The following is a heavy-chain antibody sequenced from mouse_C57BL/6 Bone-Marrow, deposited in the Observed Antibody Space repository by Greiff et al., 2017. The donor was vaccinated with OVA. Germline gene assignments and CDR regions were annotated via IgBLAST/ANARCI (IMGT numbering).Heavy chain of an antibody. V-gene: IGHV2-2*01. Sequence: VKVVESGPGLVQPSQSLSITCTVSGFSLTSYGVHWVRQSPGKGLEWLGVIWSGGSTDYNAAFISRLSISKDNSKSQVFFKMNSLQADDTAIYYCASLTTDPFYAMDYWGQGTSVTVSS. CDR2: IWSGGST. D-gene: IGHD2-12*01. CDR3: ASLTTDPFYAMDY. CDR1: GFSLTSYG. J-gene: IGHJ4*01.